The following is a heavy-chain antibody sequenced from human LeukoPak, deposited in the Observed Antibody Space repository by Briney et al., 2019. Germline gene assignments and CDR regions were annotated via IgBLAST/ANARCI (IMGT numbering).Heavy chain of an antibody. CDR2: IYHSGST. CDR1: GYSISSGYY. D-gene: IGHD6-13*01. CDR3: ASSLRIAAAGTFDY. Sequence: SETLSLTCTVSGYSISSGYYWGWIRQPPGKGLEWIGSIYHSGSTYYNPSLKSRVTISVDTSKNQFSLKLSSVTAADTAVYYCASSLRIAAAGTFDYWGQGTLVTVSS. V-gene: IGHV4-38-2*02. J-gene: IGHJ4*02.